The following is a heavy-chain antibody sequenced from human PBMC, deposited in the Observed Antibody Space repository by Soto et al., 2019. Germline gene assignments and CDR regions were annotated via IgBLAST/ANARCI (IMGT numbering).Heavy chain of an antibody. CDR3: ATYSSGWYYFDY. V-gene: IGHV3-7*01. J-gene: IGHJ4*02. CDR1: GFTFSSYW. Sequence: PGGSLRLSCAASGFTFSSYWMSWVRQAPGKGLEWVANIKQDGSDKYYVDSVKGRFTISSDNAKNSLYLQMNSLRAEDTAVYYCATYSSGWYYFDYWGQGTLVTVSS. D-gene: IGHD6-19*01. CDR2: IKQDGSDK.